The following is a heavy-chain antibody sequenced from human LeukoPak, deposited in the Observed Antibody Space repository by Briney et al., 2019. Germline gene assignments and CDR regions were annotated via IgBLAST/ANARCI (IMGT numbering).Heavy chain of an antibody. CDR2: IYYSGST. CDR3: ARATPAYSSGPGWFDP. V-gene: IGHV4-59*01. CDR1: GGSISSYY. J-gene: IGHJ5*02. D-gene: IGHD6-19*01. Sequence: SETLSLTCTVSGGSISSYYWSWIRQPPGKGLEWIGYIYYSGSTNYNPSLKSRVTISVDTSKNLFSLKLSSVTAADTAVYYCARATPAYSSGPGWFDPWGQGTLVTVSS.